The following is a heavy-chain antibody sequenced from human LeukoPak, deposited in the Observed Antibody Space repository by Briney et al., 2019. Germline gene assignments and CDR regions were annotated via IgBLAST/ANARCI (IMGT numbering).Heavy chain of an antibody. V-gene: IGHV4-4*07. CDR2: IHMNAKN. D-gene: IGHD3-10*01. CDR1: GGSIRNYY. Sequence: SETLSLTCTVSGGSIRNYYWSWIRQPAEKGLEWIGRIHMNAKNNYNPSLKSRVTMSVDPSKNQFSLRLNSVTAADTAVYYCARHHMPDDSGSYFDYWGQGNMVTVS. CDR3: ARHHMPDDSGSYFDY. J-gene: IGHJ4*02.